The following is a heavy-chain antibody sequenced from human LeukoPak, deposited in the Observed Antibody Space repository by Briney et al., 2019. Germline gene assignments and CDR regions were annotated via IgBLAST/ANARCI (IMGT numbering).Heavy chain of an antibody. D-gene: IGHD3-22*01. V-gene: IGHV4-31*03. Sequence: SETLSLTCTVSGGSISSGGYYWRWIRQHPGKGLEWIGYIYYSGSTYYNPSLKSRVTISVDTSKNQFSLKLSSVTAADTAVYYCARDAYYYGSSGLAFDYWGQGTLVTVSS. CDR1: GGSISSGGYY. CDR2: IYYSGST. J-gene: IGHJ4*02. CDR3: ARDAYYYGSSGLAFDY.